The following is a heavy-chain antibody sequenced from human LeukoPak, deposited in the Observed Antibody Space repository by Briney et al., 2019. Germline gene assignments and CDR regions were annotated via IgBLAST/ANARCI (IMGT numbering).Heavy chain of an antibody. CDR1: GFNFDNFA. D-gene: IGHD3-3*01. CDR3: AKEAADFWSGYFDY. J-gene: IGHJ4*02. CDR2: IRYDGSNK. V-gene: IGHV3-30*02. Sequence: GGSLRLSCVVSGFNFDNFAMHWVRQAPGKGLEWVAFIRYDGSNKYYADSVKGRFTISRDNSKNTLYLQMNSLRAVDTAVYYCAKEAADFWSGYFDYWGQGTLVTVSS.